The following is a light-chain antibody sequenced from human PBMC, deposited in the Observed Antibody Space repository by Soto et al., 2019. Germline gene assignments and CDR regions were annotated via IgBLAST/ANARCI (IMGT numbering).Light chain of an antibody. CDR2: WAS. CDR3: QQYFDVPFT. V-gene: IGKV4-1*01. Sequence: DILMTQSPDYLSVSLGEMATRNCKCSRSVLYKSNNKNHLAWYQQKPGQPPQLIIYWASTRESGVPERFSGSGSGTDFTLTISSLEAEDVAFYWCQQYFDVPFTFGGGTNVDIK. J-gene: IGKJ4*01. CDR1: RSVLYKSNNKNH.